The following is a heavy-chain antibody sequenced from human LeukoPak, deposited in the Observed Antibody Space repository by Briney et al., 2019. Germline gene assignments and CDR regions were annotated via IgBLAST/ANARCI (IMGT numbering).Heavy chain of an antibody. J-gene: IGHJ4*02. CDR1: GFTYSHYG. CDR2: IWSDATEK. CDR3: AKDAQRGFDYSNSLEY. D-gene: IGHD4-11*01. Sequence: PGGSLRLSCAASGFTYSHYGMHWVRQAPGKGLEWVAVIWSDATEKYYGDAVKGRFTISRDNSRNTLYLQMNSLRVEDTAVYCCAKDAQRGFDYSNSLEYWGQGTLVTVSS. V-gene: IGHV3-33*06.